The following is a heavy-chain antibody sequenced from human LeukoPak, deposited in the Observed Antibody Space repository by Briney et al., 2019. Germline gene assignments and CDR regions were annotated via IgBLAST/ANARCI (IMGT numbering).Heavy chain of an antibody. Sequence: PSETLSLTCAVYGGSFSGYYWSWIRQPPGKGLEWIGEINHSGSTNYNPSLKSRVTISVDTSKNQFSLKLSSVTAADTAVYYCARHSTTAGTEYAFDIWGQGTMVTVSS. J-gene: IGHJ3*02. CDR1: GGSFSGYY. CDR2: INHSGST. CDR3: ARHSTTAGTEYAFDI. D-gene: IGHD2-2*01. V-gene: IGHV4-34*01.